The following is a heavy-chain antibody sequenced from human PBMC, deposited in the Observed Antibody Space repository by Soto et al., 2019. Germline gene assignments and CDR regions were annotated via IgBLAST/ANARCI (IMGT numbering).Heavy chain of an antibody. CDR2: ISSDGETK. Sequence: PGGSLRLSCVASGFTFSSYGIHWVRQAPGKGLEWVGVISSDGETKYYADSVKGRFTISRDNSKNTLYLQMNSLRPEDTAVYHCAKDTWHRRSDWRGSGYFYYGMDVLGQGTTVTVSS. D-gene: IGHD2-21*02. V-gene: IGHV3-30*18. CDR3: AKDTWHRRSDWRGSGYFYYGMDV. CDR1: GFTFSSYG. J-gene: IGHJ6*01.